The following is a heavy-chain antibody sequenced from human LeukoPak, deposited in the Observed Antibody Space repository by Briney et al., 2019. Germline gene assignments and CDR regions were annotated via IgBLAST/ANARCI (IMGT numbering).Heavy chain of an antibody. CDR2: INPNSDGT. D-gene: IGHD3-10*02. CDR1: GYTFTGYY. Sequence: ASVKVSCKASGYTFTGYYIHWVRQAPGQGLEWMGWINPNSDGTNYAQKFQGRVTMTSDTSISTAYMELSRPRSDDTAFYYCARDLNVYPYYFDFWGQGTLVTVSS. V-gene: IGHV1-2*02. CDR3: ARDLNVYPYYFDF. J-gene: IGHJ4*02.